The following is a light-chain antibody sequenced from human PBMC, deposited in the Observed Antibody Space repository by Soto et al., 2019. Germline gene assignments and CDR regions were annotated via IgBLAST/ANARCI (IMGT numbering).Light chain of an antibody. CDR3: QQYGTSPT. CDR2: GAS. Sequence: IVFTQAQSILSWSPVERDTLSCMASQSVSSSYLAWYQQKPGQAPRLLIYGASSRATGIPDRFSGSGSGTDFTLTISRLEPEDFAVYYCQQYGTSPTFGQGTEVDIK. J-gene: IGKJ1*01. CDR1: QSVSSSY. V-gene: IGKV3-20*01.